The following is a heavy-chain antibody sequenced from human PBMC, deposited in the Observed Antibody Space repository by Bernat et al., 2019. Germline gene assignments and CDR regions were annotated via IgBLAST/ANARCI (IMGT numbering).Heavy chain of an antibody. CDR2: ISYDGSNK. D-gene: IGHD3-10*01. V-gene: IGHV3-30*03. CDR3: ATNSDYKFDM. J-gene: IGHJ3*02. Sequence: QVQLVESGGGVVQPGRSLRLSCAASGFTFSSYGMHWVRQAPGKGLEWVAVISYDGSNKYYADSVKGRFTISRDNSKSSLYLQMNSLRAEDTAVYYCATNSDYKFDMWGQGTMVTVSS. CDR1: GFTFSSYG.